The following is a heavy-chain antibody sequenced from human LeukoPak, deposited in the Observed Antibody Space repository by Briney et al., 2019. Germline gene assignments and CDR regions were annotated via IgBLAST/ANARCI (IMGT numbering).Heavy chain of an antibody. CDR2: ISGSGGST. Sequence: GGSLRLSCAASGFAFSSYAMSWVRQAPGKGLEWVSAISGSGGSTYYADSVKGRFTISRDNSKNTLYLQMNSLRAEDTAVYYCAKDGRGWSSIDYWGQGTLVTVSS. J-gene: IGHJ4*02. CDR1: GFAFSSYA. CDR3: AKDGRGWSSIDY. D-gene: IGHD6-19*01. V-gene: IGHV3-23*01.